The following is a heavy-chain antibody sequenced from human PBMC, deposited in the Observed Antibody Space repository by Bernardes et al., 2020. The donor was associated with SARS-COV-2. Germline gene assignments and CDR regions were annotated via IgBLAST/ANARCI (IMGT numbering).Heavy chain of an antibody. V-gene: IGHV4-39*01. D-gene: IGHD1-26*01. J-gene: IGHJ4*02. CDR2: MYYSGPT. Sequence: SETLSLTCTVSGGSISSTSYYWGWIRQPPGKGLEWIGSMYYSGPTYYNPSLKSRVTISVDTSKNQFSLKLSSVTAADTAVYYCARHGEWELLWPFDYWGQGTLVTVSS. CDR1: GGSISSTSYY. CDR3: ARHGEWELLWPFDY.